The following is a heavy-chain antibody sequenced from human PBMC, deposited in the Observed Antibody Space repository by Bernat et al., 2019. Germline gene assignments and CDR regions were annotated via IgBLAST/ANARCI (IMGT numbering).Heavy chain of an antibody. CDR1: GFTFSSYG. D-gene: IGHD4-23*01. CDR2: IRYDGSNK. CDR3: AKRQAVDGTYYFDY. V-gene: IGHV3-30*02. J-gene: IGHJ4*02. Sequence: QVQLVESGGGVVQPGGSLRLSCAASGFTFSSYGMHWVRQSPGKWLEWVAFIRYDGSNKYYAESVKGGFSITRNNSKNTLYLKMSSLRAEDTAVYYCAKRQAVDGTYYFDYWGQGTLVTVSS.